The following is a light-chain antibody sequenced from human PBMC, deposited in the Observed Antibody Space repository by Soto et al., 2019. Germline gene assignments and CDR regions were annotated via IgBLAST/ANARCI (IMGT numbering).Light chain of an antibody. CDR3: QQYGDPVT. J-gene: IGKJ4*01. Sequence: EIVLTQSPGTLSLSPGERATLSCRASQSVRSSNLAWYQQRPGQAPRLLIHGAFSRATGIPDRFSDSGSGTDFTLTISRLEPEDFAVYYCQQYGDPVTFGGGTKVEIK. CDR1: QSVRSSN. CDR2: GAF. V-gene: IGKV3-20*01.